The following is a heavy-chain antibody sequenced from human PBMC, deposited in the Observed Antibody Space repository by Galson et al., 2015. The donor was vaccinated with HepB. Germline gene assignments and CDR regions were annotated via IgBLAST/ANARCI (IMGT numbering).Heavy chain of an antibody. V-gene: IGHV1-2*02. Sequence: SVKVSCKASGYTFTGYYMHWVRQAPGQGLEWMGWINPNSGGTNYAQKFQGRVTMTRDTSISTAYMELSRLRSDDTAVYYCARGGESSGEGGGTANDYWGQGTLVTVSS. D-gene: IGHD6-19*01. CDR3: ARGGESSGEGGGTANDY. CDR1: GYTFTGYY. CDR2: INPNSGGT. J-gene: IGHJ4*02.